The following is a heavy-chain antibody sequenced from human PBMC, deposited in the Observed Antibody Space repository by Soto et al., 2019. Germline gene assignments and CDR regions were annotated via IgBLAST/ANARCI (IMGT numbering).Heavy chain of an antibody. D-gene: IGHD3-9*01. CDR3: ARTVLGPDLLADSFVDYYYYMDV. CDR1: GGSISSGGYY. J-gene: IGHJ6*03. V-gene: IGHV4-31*03. Sequence: TSETLSLTCTVSGGSISSGGYYWSWIRQHPGKGLEWIGYIYYTGSTYYNHSLKRRVTISVDSSRGQFSLRLNSVTAADTAVYYCARTVLGPDLLADSFVDYYYYMDVWGQGTTVTVSS. CDR2: IYYTGST.